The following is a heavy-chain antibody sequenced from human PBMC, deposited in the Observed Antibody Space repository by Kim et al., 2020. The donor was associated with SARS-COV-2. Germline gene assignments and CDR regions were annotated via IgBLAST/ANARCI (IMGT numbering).Heavy chain of an antibody. CDR1: GFTFSSYA. D-gene: IGHD3-22*01. J-gene: IGHJ3*02. CDR3: ASYDSSGYQAFDI. Sequence: GGSLRLSCAASGFTFSSYAMSWVRQAPGKGLEWVSVIYSGGSSTYYADSVKGRFTISRDNSKNTLYLQMNSLRAEDTAVYYCASYDSSGYQAFDIWGQGTMVTVSS. V-gene: IGHV3-23*03. CDR2: IYSGGSST.